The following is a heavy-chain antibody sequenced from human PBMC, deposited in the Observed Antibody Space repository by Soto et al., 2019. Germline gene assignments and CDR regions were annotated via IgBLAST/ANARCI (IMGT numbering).Heavy chain of an antibody. Sequence: SETLSLTCTVSGGSISSGDYYWSWIRQPPGKGLEWIGYIYYSGSTYYNPSLKSRVTISVDTSKNQFSLKLSSVTAADTAVYYCARVGPFDFWSGYYPNWFDPWGQGTLVTVSS. CDR2: IYYSGST. V-gene: IGHV4-30-4*01. CDR1: GGSISSGDYY. D-gene: IGHD3-3*01. CDR3: ARVGPFDFWSGYYPNWFDP. J-gene: IGHJ5*02.